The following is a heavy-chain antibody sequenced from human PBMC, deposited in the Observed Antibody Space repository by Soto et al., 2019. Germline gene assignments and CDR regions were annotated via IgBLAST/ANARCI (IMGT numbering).Heavy chain of an antibody. CDR1: GFTFSSYG. D-gene: IGHD3-22*01. J-gene: IGHJ1*01. CDR3: AKSSDYYDSSGYYYRDTEYFQH. CDR2: ISYDGSNK. V-gene: IGHV3-30*18. Sequence: GGSLRLSCAASGFTFSSYGMHWVRQAPGKGLEWVAVISYDGSNKYYADSVKGRFTISRDNSKNTLYLQMNSLRAENTAVYYCAKSSDYYDSSGYYYRDTEYFQHWGQGTLVTVSS.